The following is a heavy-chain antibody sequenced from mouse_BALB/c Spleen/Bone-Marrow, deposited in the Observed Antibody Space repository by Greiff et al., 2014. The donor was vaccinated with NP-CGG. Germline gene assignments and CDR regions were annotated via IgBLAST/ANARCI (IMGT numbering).Heavy chain of an antibody. V-gene: IGHV1-54*01. J-gene: IGHJ2*01. CDR3: ARSGRYYFDY. CDR1: GYAFTNYL. Sequence: VQLVESGAELVRPGTAVNVSCKASGYAFTNYLIEWVKQRPGQGLEWIGVINPGSGGANYNEKFKGKATLTADKSSSTAYMQLSSLTSDDSAVYFCARSGRYYFDYWGQGTTLTVSS. CDR2: INPGSGGA.